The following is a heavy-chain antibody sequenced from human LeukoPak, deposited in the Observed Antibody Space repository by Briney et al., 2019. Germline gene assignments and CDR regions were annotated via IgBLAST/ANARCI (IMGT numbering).Heavy chain of an antibody. CDR3: ARAQVTDYYDSSGPFDY. D-gene: IGHD3-22*01. CDR2: IYTSGST. J-gene: IGHJ4*02. Sequence: SQTLSLTCTVSGGSISSGSYYWSWIRQPAGKGPEWIGRIYTSGSTNYNPSLKSRVTISVDTSKNQFSLKLSSVTAADTAVYYCARAQVTDYYDSSGPFDYWGQGTLVTVSS. V-gene: IGHV4-61*02. CDR1: GGSISSGSYY.